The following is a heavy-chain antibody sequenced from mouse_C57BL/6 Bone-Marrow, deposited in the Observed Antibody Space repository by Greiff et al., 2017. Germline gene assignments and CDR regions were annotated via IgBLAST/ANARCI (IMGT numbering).Heavy chain of an antibody. CDR2: IDPSDSET. CDR3: ARDRYYYGSSLWYFDV. D-gene: IGHD1-1*01. CDR1: GYTFTSYW. Sequence: QVQLQQPGAELVRPGSSVKLSCKASGYTFTSYWMHWVKQRPIQGLEWIGNIDPSDSETHYNQKFKDKATLTVDKSSSTAYMQLSSLTSEDSAVYYCARDRYYYGSSLWYFDVWGTGTTVTASS. V-gene: IGHV1-52*01. J-gene: IGHJ1*03.